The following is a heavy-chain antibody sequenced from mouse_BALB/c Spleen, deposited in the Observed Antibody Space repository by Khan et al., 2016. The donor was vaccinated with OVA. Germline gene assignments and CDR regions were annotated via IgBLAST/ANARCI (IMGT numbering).Heavy chain of an antibody. J-gene: IGHJ1*01. D-gene: IGHD2-3*01. CDR2: ITPANGNT. V-gene: IGHV14-3*02. CDR1: GFTIKDTY. CDR3: VRTSYDPRNFDV. Sequence: VQLKQSGAELVKPGASVKLSCTASGFTIKDTYIHWVKRRPEQGLEWIGRITPANGNTEYDPKFQGKATMRADTSSNTAYLQLSSLTSGDTAVYYCVRTSYDPRNFDVWGAGTTVTVSS.